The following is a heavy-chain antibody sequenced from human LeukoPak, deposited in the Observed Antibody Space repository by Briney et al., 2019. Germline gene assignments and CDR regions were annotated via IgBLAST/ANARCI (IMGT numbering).Heavy chain of an antibody. CDR1: GFTFSSYS. CDR2: ISSSSSYT. V-gene: IGHV3-21*01. Sequence: GGSLRLSCAASGFTFSSYSMNWVRQAPGKGLEWVSSISSSSSYTYYADSVKGRFTISRDNAKNSLYLQMNSLRAEDTAVYYCARTTGDFDYWGQGTLVTVSS. D-gene: IGHD4-17*01. J-gene: IGHJ4*02. CDR3: ARTTGDFDY.